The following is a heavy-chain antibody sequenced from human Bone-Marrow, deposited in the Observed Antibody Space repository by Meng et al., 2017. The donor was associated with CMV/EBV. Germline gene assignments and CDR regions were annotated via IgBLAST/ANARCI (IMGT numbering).Heavy chain of an antibody. CDR3: VRVNATWPRKEYYLDN. D-gene: IGHD2-21*01. CDR2: IHSSGNT. Sequence: GGIRQTPGKGLEWIGSIHSSGNTFYKKTLKSRVTISMDTSKTHFSLTMTSLTAADTAVYYCVRVNATWPRKEYYLDNWGQGTVVTVSS. J-gene: IGHJ4*02. V-gene: IGHV4-39*07.